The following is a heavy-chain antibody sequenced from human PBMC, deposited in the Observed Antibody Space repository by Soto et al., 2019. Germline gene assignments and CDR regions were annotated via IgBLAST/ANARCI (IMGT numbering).Heavy chain of an antibody. Sequence: EVQLVESGGGLVQPGGSLRLSCAASGFTFSDHYMDWVRQAPGKGLEWVGRTRNKANSYTTEYAASVKGRFTISRDASKSSLLLQMHRLKTEDTAVYYCARVFGSSWYQAFFDYWGQGTLVTVSS. J-gene: IGHJ4*02. V-gene: IGHV3-72*01. D-gene: IGHD6-13*01. CDR2: TRNKANSYTT. CDR1: GFTFSDHY. CDR3: ARVFGSSWYQAFFDY.